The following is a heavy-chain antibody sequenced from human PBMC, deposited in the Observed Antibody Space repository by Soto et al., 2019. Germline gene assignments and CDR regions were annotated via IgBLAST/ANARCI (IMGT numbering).Heavy chain of an antibody. Sequence: SETRSLTCTVSGGSISSGDYYWCWIRQPPGKGLEWIGYIYYSGSTYYNPSLKSRVTISVDTSKNQFSLKLSSVTAADTAVYYCARGGADTYYYDSSGYYRGFPDYWGQGTLVT. CDR3: ARGGADTYYYDSSGYYRGFPDY. V-gene: IGHV4-30-4*01. D-gene: IGHD3-22*01. CDR1: GGSISSGDYY. J-gene: IGHJ4*02. CDR2: IYYSGST.